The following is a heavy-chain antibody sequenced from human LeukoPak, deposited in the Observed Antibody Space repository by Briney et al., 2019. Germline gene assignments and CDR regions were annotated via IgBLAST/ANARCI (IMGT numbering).Heavy chain of an antibody. CDR2: IYYSGST. D-gene: IGHD6-19*01. Sequence: KSGGSLRLSCTDSEFTFSTYGMSWVRQAPGKGLEWIGSIYYSGSTYYNPSLKSRVTISVDTSKNQFSLKLSSVTAADTAVYYCATNSGYSSQYYYFMDVWGKGTTVTVSS. CDR1: EFTFSTYG. J-gene: IGHJ6*03. V-gene: IGHV4-59*05. CDR3: ATNSGYSSQYYYFMDV.